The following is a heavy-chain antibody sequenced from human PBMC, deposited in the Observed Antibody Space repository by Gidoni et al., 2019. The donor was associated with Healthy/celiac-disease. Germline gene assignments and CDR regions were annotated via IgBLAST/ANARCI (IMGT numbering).Heavy chain of an antibody. Sequence: EVQLVESGGGLVQPGGSLRLSCAASGFTFSSYALSWVRQAPGKGLEWVSAISGSGGSTYYADSVKGRFTISRDNSKNTLYLQMNSLRAEDTAVYYCAKDGPTSGSYEGLMGNFDYWGQGTLVTVSS. J-gene: IGHJ4*02. D-gene: IGHD1-26*01. CDR3: AKDGPTSGSYEGLMGNFDY. CDR1: GFTFSSYA. V-gene: IGHV3-23*04. CDR2: ISGSGGST.